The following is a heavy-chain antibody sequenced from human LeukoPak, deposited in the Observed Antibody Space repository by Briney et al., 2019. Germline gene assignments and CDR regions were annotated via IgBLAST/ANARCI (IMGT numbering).Heavy chain of an antibody. CDR2: ISSSGGTT. V-gene: IGHV3-23*01. Sequence: GSLRLSCAASGFTFSSYSMNWVRQAPGKGLEWVSVISSSGGTTYYSDSVKGRFIISRDNSKNTLYLQMNSLRAEDTAVYYCAKAGIAVPATPEYCGQGTQVTVSS. CDR1: GFTFSSYS. J-gene: IGHJ4*02. D-gene: IGHD6-19*01. CDR3: AKAGIAVPATPEY.